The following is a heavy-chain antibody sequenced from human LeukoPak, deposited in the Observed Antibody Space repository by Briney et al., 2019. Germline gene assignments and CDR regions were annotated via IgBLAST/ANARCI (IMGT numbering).Heavy chain of an antibody. CDR1: GYSLTSYW. CDR2: IYPGDSDT. CDR3: ARPTSSRWYFDY. V-gene: IGHV5-51*01. D-gene: IGHD6-13*01. J-gene: IGHJ4*02. Sequence: GESLKISCKDSGYSLTSYWIGWVRQMPGKGLEWMGIIYPGDSDTRYSPSFQGQVTISADKSINTAYLQWSSLKASDTAMYYCARPTSSRWYFDYWGQGTLVTVSS.